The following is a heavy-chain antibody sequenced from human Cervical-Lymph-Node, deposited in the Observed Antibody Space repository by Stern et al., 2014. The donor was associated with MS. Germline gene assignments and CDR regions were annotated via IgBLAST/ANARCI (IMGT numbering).Heavy chain of an antibody. Sequence: QVQLMQSGAEVKKPGASVKVSCKASGYTLTNYDINWVRQAPGQGLEWVGWMNANSGDTGYAQKFQGRVTMTRDTSTGTAYMELRSLTSEDTAVYYCATAILRTYDAFDIWGQGTLVTVSS. V-gene: IGHV1-8*01. CDR2: MNANSGDT. D-gene: IGHD1-14*01. CDR1: GYTLTNYD. CDR3: ATAILRTYDAFDI. J-gene: IGHJ3*02.